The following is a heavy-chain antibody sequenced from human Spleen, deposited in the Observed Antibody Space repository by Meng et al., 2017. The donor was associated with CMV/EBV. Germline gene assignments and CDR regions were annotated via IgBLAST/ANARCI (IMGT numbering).Heavy chain of an antibody. CDR3: AKLSPWRGASLEVDY. V-gene: IGHV3-33*06. CDR2: IWYDGSNK. Sequence: GESLKISCAASGFTFRSYGMHWVRQAPGKGLEWVAVIWYDGSNKYYADSVKGRFTISRDNSKTTLYLQMHSLRTDDTAMYYCAKLSPWRGASLEVDYWGQGTLVTVSS. CDR1: GFTFRSYG. J-gene: IGHJ4*02. D-gene: IGHD1-26*01.